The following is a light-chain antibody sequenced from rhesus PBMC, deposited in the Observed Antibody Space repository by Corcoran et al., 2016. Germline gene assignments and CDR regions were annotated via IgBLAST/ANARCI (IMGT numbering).Light chain of an antibody. Sequence: DIVMTQSPDSPAVSLGERVTITCNISQSLLYSPNNKNYLAWDQQKPGPAPKILIYWAPTRDSGVTNRFSGSGSGTDFTLTLNGLPAENVAVYYYQQYYSSPYSFGQWTKVEIK. CDR1: QSLLYSPNNKNY. CDR3: QQYYSSPYS. CDR2: WAP. J-gene: IGKJ2*01. V-gene: IGKV4-1*01.